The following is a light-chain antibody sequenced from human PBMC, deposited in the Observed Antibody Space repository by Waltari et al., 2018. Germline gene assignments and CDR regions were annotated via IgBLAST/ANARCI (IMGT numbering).Light chain of an antibody. V-gene: IGKV3-15*01. Sequence: ETVMTQSPVILSVTPGERANLSCRASESVNNKLAWYQHKPGQAPRLLIYGASTRATGIPARFSGSGSGTEFTLTISSLQSEDFAVYYCQQYNDWPPLTFGGGTKVEIK. CDR3: QQYNDWPPLT. CDR1: ESVNNK. J-gene: IGKJ4*01. CDR2: GAS.